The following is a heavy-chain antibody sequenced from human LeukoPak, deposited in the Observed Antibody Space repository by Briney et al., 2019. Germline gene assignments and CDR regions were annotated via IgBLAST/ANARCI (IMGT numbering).Heavy chain of an antibody. CDR1: VFTFRIYD. Sequence: GVSLRLSCAASVFTFRIYDMHWVRQATGKGLEWVSAIGTAGDTYYPGSVKGRFTTSRENAKNSLYLQMNSLRAGDTAVYYCARDKQTGMDVWGQGTTVTVSS. CDR3: ARDKQTGMDV. J-gene: IGHJ6*02. CDR2: IGTAGDT. V-gene: IGHV3-13*01.